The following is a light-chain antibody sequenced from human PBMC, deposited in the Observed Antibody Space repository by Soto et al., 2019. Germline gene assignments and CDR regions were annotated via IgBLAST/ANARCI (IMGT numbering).Light chain of an antibody. V-gene: IGKV3-20*01. Sequence: EIVLTQSPGTLSLSPGERATLSCRASQSVSSNYLAWYQQKPGQASRPLIYGASSRATGIPDRFSGSVAGTDFTLTISRLEPEDFAVYYCQQYGSSPWTFGQGTKVDI. J-gene: IGKJ1*01. CDR2: GAS. CDR1: QSVSSNY. CDR3: QQYGSSPWT.